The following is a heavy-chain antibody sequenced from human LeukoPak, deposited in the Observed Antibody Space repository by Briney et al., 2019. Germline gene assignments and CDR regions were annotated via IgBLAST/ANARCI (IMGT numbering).Heavy chain of an antibody. Sequence: GGSLRLSCAASGFGFSNYWMTWVRQAPGKGLEWVADIKQDGWERYYVDSVKGRFTISRDNGKNSLYLQMNSLRAEDMAVYYCARVLHSYWYFDLWGRGTLVTVSS. J-gene: IGHJ2*01. D-gene: IGHD3-16*01. V-gene: IGHV3-7*01. CDR1: GFGFSNYW. CDR3: ARVLHSYWYFDL. CDR2: IKQDGWER.